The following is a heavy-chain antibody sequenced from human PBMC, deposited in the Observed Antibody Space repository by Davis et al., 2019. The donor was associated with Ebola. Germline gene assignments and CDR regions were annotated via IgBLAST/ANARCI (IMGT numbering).Heavy chain of an antibody. J-gene: IGHJ4*02. Sequence: PSETLSLTCAVYGGSFSGYYWSWIRQPPRKGLEWIGEINHRGSTNYNPSLKSRVTISVDTSKNQFSLKLSSVTAADTAVYYCARISRDYYDSSGYSVLIDYWGQGTLVTVSS. CDR2: INHRGST. V-gene: IGHV4-34*01. CDR3: ARISRDYYDSSGYSVLIDY. CDR1: GGSFSGYY. D-gene: IGHD3-22*01.